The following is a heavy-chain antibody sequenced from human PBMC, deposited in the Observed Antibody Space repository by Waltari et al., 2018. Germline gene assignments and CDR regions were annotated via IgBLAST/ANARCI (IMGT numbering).Heavy chain of an antibody. Sequence: EVQLVQSGAEVKKPGESLKISCKGSGYSFTSYWIGWVRQMPGKGLEWMGIIYPGDSDTRYSPSFQGQVTISADKSISTAYLQWSSLKASDTAMYYCARHDGYRRSSLYYYYGMDVWGQGTTVTVSS. V-gene: IGHV5-51*01. CDR3: ARHDGYRRSSLYYYYGMDV. CDR2: IYPGDSDT. J-gene: IGHJ6*02. CDR1: GYSFTSYW. D-gene: IGHD6-6*01.